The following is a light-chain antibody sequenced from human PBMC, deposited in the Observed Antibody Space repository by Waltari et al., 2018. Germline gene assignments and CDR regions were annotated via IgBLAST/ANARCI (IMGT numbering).Light chain of an antibody. CDR2: HAS. CDR3: QKYDFLPAT. Sequence: EIVLTQSPGTLSLSPGERATLSCRASQGVGKYLALYQQRPGQAPGLLLYHASIRATGIPDRFSGSGFGTDFSLTISRLEPEDFAVYYCQKYDFLPATFGQGTTVEIK. V-gene: IGKV3-20*01. J-gene: IGKJ1*01. CDR1: QGVGKY.